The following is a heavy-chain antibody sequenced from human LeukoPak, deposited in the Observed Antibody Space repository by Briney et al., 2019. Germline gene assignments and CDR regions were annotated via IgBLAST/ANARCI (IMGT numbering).Heavy chain of an antibody. CDR2: ISSGSSTI. Sequence: PGGSLRLSCAASGFTFSSYTMNWVRQAPGKGLEWVSYISSGSSTIYYADSVKGRFTISRDNAKNSLFLHMNSLRAEDTAVYFCARDRRKFDYWGQGTLVTVSS. CDR1: GFTFSSYT. J-gene: IGHJ4*02. V-gene: IGHV3-48*04. CDR3: ARDRRKFDY.